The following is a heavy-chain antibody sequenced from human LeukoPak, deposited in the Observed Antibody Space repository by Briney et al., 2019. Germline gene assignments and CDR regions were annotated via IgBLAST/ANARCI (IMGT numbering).Heavy chain of an antibody. CDR1: GFTFNDYG. V-gene: IGHV3-49*04. D-gene: IGHD3-3*01. J-gene: IGHJ4*02. Sequence: PWGSRVLSGPTSGFTFNDYGVRGVRQAPGKGLEGVGLIRSKADGGTTNYAASVKGRLTISRDDSKGIAYLQMNSLKAEDTAVYFCTREGKTIFGVVITPPFDYWGQGTLVTVSS. CDR2: IRSKADGGTT. CDR3: TREGKTIFGVVITPPFDY.